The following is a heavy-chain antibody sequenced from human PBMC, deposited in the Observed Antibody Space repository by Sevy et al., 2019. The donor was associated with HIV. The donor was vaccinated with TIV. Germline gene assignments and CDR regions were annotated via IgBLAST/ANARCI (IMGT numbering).Heavy chain of an antibody. Sequence: ASVKVSCKASGYTFTNYAISWVRQAPGQGLEWMGWISGFNGDTKNAEKFQCRFTMTTDTSTKTAYMDLRSLRSDDTAVYYCVRGTTFYDFWTGGDYWGQGTLVTVSS. D-gene: IGHD3-3*01. CDR3: VRGTTFYDFWTGGDY. V-gene: IGHV1-18*01. J-gene: IGHJ4*02. CDR1: GYTFTNYA. CDR2: ISGFNGDT.